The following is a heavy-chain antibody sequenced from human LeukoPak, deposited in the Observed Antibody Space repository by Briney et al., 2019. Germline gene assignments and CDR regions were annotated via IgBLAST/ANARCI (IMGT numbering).Heavy chain of an antibody. CDR1: GGSFSGYY. V-gene: IGHV4-34*01. CDR2: INHSGST. CDR3: ARGRVTIAAAGTWSGGYFDY. D-gene: IGHD6-13*01. J-gene: IGHJ4*02. Sequence: ASETLSLTCAVYGGSFSGYYWSWIRQPPGKGLEWIGEINHSGSTNYNPSLKSRVTISVDTSKNQFSLKLRSVPAADTAVYYCARGRVTIAAAGTWSGGYFDYWGQGTLVTVSS.